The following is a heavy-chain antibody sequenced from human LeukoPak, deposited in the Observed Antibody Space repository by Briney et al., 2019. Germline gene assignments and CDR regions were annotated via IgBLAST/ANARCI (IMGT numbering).Heavy chain of an antibody. J-gene: IGHJ5*02. D-gene: IGHD6-6*01. CDR3: ARAVRQLALSWFDP. Sequence: GGSLRLSCAASGFTFSSYSMNWVRQAPGKGLEWVSSISSSSSYIYYADSVKGRFTISRDNTKNSLYLQMNSLRAEDTAVYYCARAVRQLALSWFDPWGQGTLVTVSS. CDR1: GFTFSSYS. CDR2: ISSSSSYI. V-gene: IGHV3-21*01.